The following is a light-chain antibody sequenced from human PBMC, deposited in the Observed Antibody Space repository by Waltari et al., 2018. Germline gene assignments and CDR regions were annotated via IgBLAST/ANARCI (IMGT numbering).Light chain of an antibody. CDR3: SSYTSSSTLV. J-gene: IGLJ2*01. CDR1: SSDIGGYNY. CDR2: EVS. Sequence: QSALTQPASVSGSPGQSITISCPGTSSDIGGYNYVFVYQQHPGKAPKLTIYEVSHRPSGVSDRFSGSKSGNTASLTIAGLQAEDEADYYCSSYTSSSTLVFGGGTKVTVL. V-gene: IGLV2-14*01.